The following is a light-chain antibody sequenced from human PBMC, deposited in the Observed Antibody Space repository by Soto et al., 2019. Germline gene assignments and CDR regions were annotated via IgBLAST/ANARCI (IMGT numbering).Light chain of an antibody. Sequence: AIHLTHSPSALPATVRDIVTITWRASQGISSALAWYQQKPGKAPKLLIYDASSLESGVPSRFSGSGSGTDFTLTISSLQPEDFATYYCQQYNSYPWTFGQGTKVDIK. J-gene: IGKJ1*01. CDR1: QGISSA. CDR2: DAS. CDR3: QQYNSYPWT. V-gene: IGKV1-13*02.